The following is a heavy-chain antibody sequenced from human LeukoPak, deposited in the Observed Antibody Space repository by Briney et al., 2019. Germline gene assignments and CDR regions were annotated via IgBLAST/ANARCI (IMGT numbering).Heavy chain of an antibody. D-gene: IGHD6-13*01. V-gene: IGHV3-21*01. CDR2: ISSSSSYI. CDR3: ARWEYSSTWYYDY. CDR1: GFTFSSYS. J-gene: IGHJ4*02. Sequence: GGSLRLSCAASGFTFSSYSMNWVRQAPGKGLEWVSSISSSSSYIYYADSVKGRFTISRDNAKNSLYLQMNSLRAEDTAVYYCARWEYSSTWYYDYWGPGTLVTVSS.